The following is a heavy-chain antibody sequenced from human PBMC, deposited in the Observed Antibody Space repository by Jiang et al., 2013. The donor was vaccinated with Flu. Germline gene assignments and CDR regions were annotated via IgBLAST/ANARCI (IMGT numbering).Heavy chain of an antibody. V-gene: IGHV4-59*01. Sequence: GSGLVKPSETLSLTCTVSGGSISSYYWSWIRQPPGKGLEWIGYIYYSGSTNYNPSLKSRVTISVDTSKNQFSLKLSSVTAADTAVYYCARGNGDFDYWGQGTLVTVSS. CDR1: GGSISSYY. CDR2: IYYSGST. J-gene: IGHJ4*02. CDR3: ARGNGDFDY. D-gene: IGHD1-1*01.